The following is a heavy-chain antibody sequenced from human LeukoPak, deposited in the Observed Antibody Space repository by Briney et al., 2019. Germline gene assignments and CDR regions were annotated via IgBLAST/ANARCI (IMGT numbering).Heavy chain of an antibody. CDR2: ISYDGSNK. CDR1: GFTFSSYA. CDR3: ARDIRYGSGSYRVYYYYGMDV. D-gene: IGHD3-10*01. J-gene: IGHJ6*02. V-gene: IGHV3-30-3*01. Sequence: PGRSLRLSCAASGFTFSSYAMHWVRQAPGKGLEWVAVISYDGSNKYYADSVKGRFTISRDNSKNTLYLRMNSLRAEDTAVYYCARDIRYGSGSYRVYYYYGMDVWGQGTTVTVSS.